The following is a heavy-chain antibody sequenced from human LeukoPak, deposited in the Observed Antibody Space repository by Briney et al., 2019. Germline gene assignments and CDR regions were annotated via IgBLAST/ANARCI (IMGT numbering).Heavy chain of an antibody. Sequence: GRSLRLSCAASGFTFDDYAMHWVRQAPGKGLEWVSGISWNSGSIGYADSVKGRFTISRDNAKNSLYLQMNSLRAEDMALYYCAKDMVSWGAGTTAFDIWGQGTMVTVSS. J-gene: IGHJ3*02. D-gene: IGHD1-1*01. CDR3: AKDMVSWGAGTTAFDI. CDR2: ISWNSGSI. CDR1: GFTFDDYA. V-gene: IGHV3-9*03.